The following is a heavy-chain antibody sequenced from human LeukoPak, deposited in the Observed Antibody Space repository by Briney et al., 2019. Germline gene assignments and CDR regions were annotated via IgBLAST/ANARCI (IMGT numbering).Heavy chain of an antibody. CDR3: ARDWLAGNPYHAFDL. CDR1: GFTFSSYW. Sequence: GPLSLSCAASGFTFSSYWMTWVRQAPGKGLECVANIKEEGSEEYYVDSVKGRFSISRDNAKNSLHLQMNSLRAEDTAVYYCARDWLAGNPYHAFDLWGKGTMVTVSS. J-gene: IGHJ3*01. V-gene: IGHV3-7*01. D-gene: IGHD3-22*01. CDR2: IKEEGSEE.